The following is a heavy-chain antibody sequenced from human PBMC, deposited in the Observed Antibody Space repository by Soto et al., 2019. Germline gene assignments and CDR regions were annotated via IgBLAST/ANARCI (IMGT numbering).Heavy chain of an antibody. D-gene: IGHD4-17*01. V-gene: IGHV3-66*01. CDR1: GFTVSSNY. J-gene: IGHJ2*01. Sequence: EVQLVESGGGLVQPGGSLRLSCAASGFTVSSNYMSWVRQAPGKGLEWVSIIYGGGRTNYADSVKGRFTISRDNYKNTRYLQMNSLRAEDTAMYYCCGPTTVNSKGWLALWGGCTLVTASS. CDR2: IYGGGRT. CDR3: CGPTTVNSKGWLAL.